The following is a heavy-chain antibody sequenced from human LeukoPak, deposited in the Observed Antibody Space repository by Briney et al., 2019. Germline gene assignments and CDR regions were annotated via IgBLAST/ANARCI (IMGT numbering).Heavy chain of an antibody. J-gene: IGHJ4*02. Sequence: SETLSLTCTVSGGSISSYYWSWIRQPPGKGLEWIGYIYYTGSTNHNPSLKSRVTISVNMSKNQFSLRLSSVTAADTAVYYCARVFDYWGQGTLVTVSS. CDR1: GGSISSYY. CDR2: IYYTGST. CDR3: ARVFDY. V-gene: IGHV4-59*01.